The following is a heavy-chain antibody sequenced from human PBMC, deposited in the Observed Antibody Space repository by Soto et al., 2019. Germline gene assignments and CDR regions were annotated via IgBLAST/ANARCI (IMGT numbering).Heavy chain of an antibody. CDR3: AREGPDIVVVVAATHDAFDI. Sequence: ASVKVSCKASGYTFTSYAMHWVRQAPGQRLEWMGWINAGNGNTKYSQKFQGRVTITRDTSASTAYMELSSLRSEDTAVYYCAREGPDIVVVVAATHDAFDIWGQGTMVTVSS. CDR2: INAGNGNT. CDR1: GYTFTSYA. D-gene: IGHD2-15*01. J-gene: IGHJ3*02. V-gene: IGHV1-3*01.